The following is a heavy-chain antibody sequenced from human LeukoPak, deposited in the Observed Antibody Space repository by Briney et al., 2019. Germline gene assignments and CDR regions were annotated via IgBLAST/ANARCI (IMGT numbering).Heavy chain of an antibody. CDR1: GYTFTSYY. Sequence: SVKVSCKASGYTFTSYYMHWVRQAPGQGLEWMGGIIPIFGTANYAQKFQGRVTITTDESTSTAYMELSSLRSEDTAVYYCASASSTSEIASYWGQGTLVTVSS. J-gene: IGHJ4*02. CDR3: ASASSTSEIASY. V-gene: IGHV1-69*05. D-gene: IGHD2-2*01. CDR2: IIPIFGTA.